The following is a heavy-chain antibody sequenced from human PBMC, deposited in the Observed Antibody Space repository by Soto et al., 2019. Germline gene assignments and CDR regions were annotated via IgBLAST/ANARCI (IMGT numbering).Heavy chain of an antibody. J-gene: IGHJ6*03. D-gene: IGHD6-6*01. CDR2: IYYSGST. CDR1: CVSMSSYY. V-gene: IGHV4-59*01. Sequence: SETLSLTCTVSCVSMSSYYWSCIRQPPGKGLEWIGYIYYSGSTNYNPSLKSRVTISVDTSKNQFSLKLSSVTAADTAVYYCAREYSSSFYYYMDVWGKGTTVTVSS. CDR3: AREYSSSFYYYMDV.